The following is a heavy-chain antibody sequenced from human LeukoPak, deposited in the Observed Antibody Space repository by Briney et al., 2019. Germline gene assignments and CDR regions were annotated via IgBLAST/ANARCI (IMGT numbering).Heavy chain of an antibody. Sequence: GGSLRLSCAASGFTLSKHPMNWVRQAPGKGLEWVSSLSDTGDSRHYADSVKGRFTISRDSARSALYLQMNSLRAEDTAVYYCAKGDCASGSCYFDDWGQGSQVTVSS. CDR1: GFTLSKHP. CDR3: AKGDCASGSCYFDD. CDR2: LSDTGDSR. J-gene: IGHJ4*02. D-gene: IGHD2-8*01. V-gene: IGHV3-23*01.